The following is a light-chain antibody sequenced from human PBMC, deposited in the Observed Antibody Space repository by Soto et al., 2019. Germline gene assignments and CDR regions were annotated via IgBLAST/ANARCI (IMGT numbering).Light chain of an antibody. CDR1: QSITSW. V-gene: IGKV1-5*01. CDR2: DAS. CDR3: QQTYKTPLT. Sequence: DIQMTQSPSTLSASVGDRVTITCRAIQSITSWLACYQQEPGKAPKLLILIYDASSLESGVPSKFSGSGSGTDFTLTISVLQPEDSATYYCQQTYKTPLTFGQGTKVDI. J-gene: IGKJ1*01.